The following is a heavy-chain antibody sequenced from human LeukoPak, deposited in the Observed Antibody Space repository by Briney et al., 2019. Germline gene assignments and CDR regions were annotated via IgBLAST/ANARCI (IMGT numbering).Heavy chain of an antibody. Sequence: GGSLRLSCAASGFTFSSYGMHWVRQAPGKGLEWVAVISYDGSNKYYADSEKGRFTISRDNSKNTLYLQMNSLRADDTAVYYCARGSDILGATRAPFDPWGQGTLVTVSS. D-gene: IGHD1-26*01. CDR1: GFTFSSYG. V-gene: IGHV3-30*03. J-gene: IGHJ5*02. CDR2: ISYDGSNK. CDR3: ARGSDILGATRAPFDP.